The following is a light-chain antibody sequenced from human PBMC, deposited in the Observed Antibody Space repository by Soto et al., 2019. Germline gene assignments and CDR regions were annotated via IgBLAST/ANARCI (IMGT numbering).Light chain of an antibody. CDR1: QSISSY. CDR3: QQYNSAPHT. CDR2: AAS. J-gene: IGKJ5*01. Sequence: DIQITQSPSSLSASVGHRVTITCRASQSISSYLNWYQQKPGKAPKLLIYAASSLQSGVPSRFSGSGSGTDFTLTISSLQPEDVATYYCQQYNSAPHTFGQGTRLEIK. V-gene: IGKV1-39*01.